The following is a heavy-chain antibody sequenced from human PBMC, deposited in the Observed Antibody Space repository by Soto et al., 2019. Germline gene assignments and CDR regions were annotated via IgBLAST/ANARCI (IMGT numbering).Heavy chain of an antibody. D-gene: IGHD3-3*01. CDR3: ARGGTYYDFWSGYSYYYYGMDV. CDR1: GGSISSGEYY. V-gene: IGHV4-30-4*01. J-gene: IGHJ6*02. CDR2: IYYSGST. Sequence: TCTVSGGSISSGEYYWSWICQPPGKVLEWIGYIYYSGSTYYNPSLKSRVTISVDTSKNQFSLKLSSVTAADTAVYYCARGGTYYDFWSGYSYYYYGMDVWGQGTTVTVSS.